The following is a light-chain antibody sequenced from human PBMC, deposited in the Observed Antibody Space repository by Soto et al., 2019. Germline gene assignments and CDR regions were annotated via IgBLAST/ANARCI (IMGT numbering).Light chain of an antibody. V-gene: IGKV1-39*01. Sequence: DIQMTQSPSSLSASVGDSVTINCRASQSVGKHLNWYQQKPGKAPKFLIYGASTLQSGVPSRFSGSGSGTDFTLTVSSLQPEDFATYYCQQGYTSRITFGQGTRLEIK. CDR1: QSVGKH. CDR2: GAS. CDR3: QQGYTSRIT. J-gene: IGKJ5*01.